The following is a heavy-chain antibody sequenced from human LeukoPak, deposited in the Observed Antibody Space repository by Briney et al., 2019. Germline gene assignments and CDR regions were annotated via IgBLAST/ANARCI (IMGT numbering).Heavy chain of an antibody. Sequence: SETLSLTCTVSGGSISSYYWSWIRQPPGKGLEWIGYIYYSGSTNYNPSLKSRVTISVDTSKNQFSLKLSSVTAADTAMYYCARAGGSSSWYVDWFDPWGQGTLVTVSS. CDR3: ARAGGSSSWYVDWFDP. D-gene: IGHD6-13*01. CDR1: GGSISSYY. V-gene: IGHV4-59*01. J-gene: IGHJ5*02. CDR2: IYYSGST.